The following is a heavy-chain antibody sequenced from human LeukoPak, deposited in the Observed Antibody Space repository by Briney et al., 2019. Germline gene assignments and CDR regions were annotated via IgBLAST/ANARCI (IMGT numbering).Heavy chain of an antibody. D-gene: IGHD3-9*01. J-gene: IGHJ4*02. CDR3: ARVKGRYFDWLLSAFDY. V-gene: IGHV3-33*01. CDR2: IWYDGSNK. CDR1: GFTFSSYG. Sequence: PGRSLRLSCAASGFTFSSYGMHWVRQAPGKGLEWVAVIWYDGSNKYYADSVKGRFTISRDNSKNTLYLQMNSLRAEDTAVYYCARVKGRYFDWLLSAFDYWGQGTLVTVSS.